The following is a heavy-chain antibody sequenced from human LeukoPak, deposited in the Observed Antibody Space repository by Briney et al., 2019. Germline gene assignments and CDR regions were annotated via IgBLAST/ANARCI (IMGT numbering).Heavy chain of an antibody. J-gene: IGHJ4*02. D-gene: IGHD6-13*01. Sequence: SETLSLTCAVYGGSFSGYYWSWIRQPPGKGLEWIGEINQSGNTNYNPSLKSRVTISGDTSKNQFSLRLKSVTAADTAVYYCARVGSTWYYHFDYWGQGTLVTVSS. CDR2: INQSGNT. V-gene: IGHV4-34*01. CDR1: GGSFSGYY. CDR3: ARVGSTWYYHFDY.